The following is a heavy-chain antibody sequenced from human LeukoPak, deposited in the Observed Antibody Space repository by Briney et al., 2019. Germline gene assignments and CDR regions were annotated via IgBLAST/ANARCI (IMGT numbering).Heavy chain of an antibody. CDR2: LSGSGGHT. J-gene: IGHJ4*02. Sequence: PGGSLRLSCAASGFTFANYAMSWVRQAPGKGLEWVSALSGSGGHTYYTDSVQGRFTISRDTSKSTLYLQMNSLRAEDTAVYYCAKVDSGRTFDYWGQGTLVTVSS. V-gene: IGHV3-23*01. D-gene: IGHD3-10*01. CDR3: AKVDSGRTFDY. CDR1: GFTFANYA.